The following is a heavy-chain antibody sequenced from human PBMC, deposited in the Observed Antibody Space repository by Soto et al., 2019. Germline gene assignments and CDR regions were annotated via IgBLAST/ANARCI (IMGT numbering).Heavy chain of an antibody. CDR1: GFTFSGYW. J-gene: IGHJ5*02. CDR3: ARSDWFDP. Sequence: EVQLVESGGGLVQPGGSLRLSCSASGFTFSGYWMHWVRQAPGKGLVWVSRIKNDGSITSYADSVKGRFTVSRDNAKNTLYLQMNNLRAEDTAVYYCARSDWFDPCGQGTLVTVSS. V-gene: IGHV3-74*01. CDR2: IKNDGSIT.